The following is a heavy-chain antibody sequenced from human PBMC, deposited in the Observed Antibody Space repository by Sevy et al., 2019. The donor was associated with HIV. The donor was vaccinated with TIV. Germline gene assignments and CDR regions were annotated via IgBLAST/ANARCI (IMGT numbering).Heavy chain of an antibody. Sequence: GESLKISCKGSGYSFTSYWIGWVRQMPGKGLEWMGIIYPGDSDTRYSPSFQGQVTISAEKSISTAYLQWSSLKASDTAMYYCARPNCGGVDCYWYFQHWGQGTLVTVSS. J-gene: IGHJ1*01. V-gene: IGHV5-51*01. CDR3: ARPNCGGVDCYWYFQH. CDR2: IYPGDSDT. D-gene: IGHD2-21*02. CDR1: GYSFTSYW.